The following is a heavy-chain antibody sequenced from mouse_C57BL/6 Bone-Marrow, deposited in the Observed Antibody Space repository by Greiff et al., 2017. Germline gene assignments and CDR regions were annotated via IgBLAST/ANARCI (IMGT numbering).Heavy chain of an antibody. Sequence: QVQLQQPGAELVRPGTSVKLSCKASGYTFTSYWMHWVKQRPGQGLEWIGVIDPSDSCTNYNHKFKSKAPLTVDKSSSTAYMQLSSLTSEDSAVYYCARYDWLRYCFDDGGQGTTLTVSS. CDR3: ARYDWLRYCFDD. CDR1: GYTFTSYW. J-gene: IGHJ2*01. V-gene: IGHV1-59*01. CDR2: IDPSDSCT. D-gene: IGHD1-1*01.